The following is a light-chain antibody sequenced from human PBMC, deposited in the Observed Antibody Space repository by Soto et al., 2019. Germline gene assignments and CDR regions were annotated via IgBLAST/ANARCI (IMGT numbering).Light chain of an antibody. CDR2: TND. CDR1: NSNIGSNS. Sequence: QSVLTQSPSASGPPGQRVTISCSGSNSNIGSNSVNWYQQLPGTAPKVLIYTNDHRPSGVPDRFSGSKSGTSASLAISGLQSEDEAVYSCAAWDDSLNGPVFGGGTKVTV. V-gene: IGLV1-44*01. J-gene: IGLJ2*01. CDR3: AAWDDSLNGPV.